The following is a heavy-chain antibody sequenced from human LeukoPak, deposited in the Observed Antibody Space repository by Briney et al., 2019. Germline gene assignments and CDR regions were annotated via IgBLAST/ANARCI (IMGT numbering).Heavy chain of an antibody. CDR2: ISGSGGRT. Sequence: GGSLRLSCAASRFTFSNYAMTWVRQAPGQGLEWVSAISGSGGRTYYADSLKGRFTISRDNSKNTLYLQMDSLRAEDTAVYYCAKALLLFSSDYFDYWGQGTLVTVSS. D-gene: IGHD3-10*01. CDR3: AKALLLFSSDYFDY. V-gene: IGHV3-23*01. J-gene: IGHJ4*02. CDR1: RFTFSNYA.